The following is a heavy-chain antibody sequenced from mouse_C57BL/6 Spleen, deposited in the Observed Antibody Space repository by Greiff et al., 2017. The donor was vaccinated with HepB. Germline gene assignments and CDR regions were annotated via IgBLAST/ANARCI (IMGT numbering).Heavy chain of an antibody. V-gene: IGHV1-39*01. J-gene: IGHJ4*01. CDR1: GYSFTDYN. D-gene: IGHD1-1*01. CDR3: ARSDYYGSSIYYYAMDY. Sequence: EVQLQQSGPELVKPGASVKISCKASGYSFTDYNMNWVKQSNGKSLEWIGVINPNYGTTSYNQKFKGKATLTVDQSSSTAYMQLNSLTSEDSAVYYCARSDYYGSSIYYYAMDYWGQGTSVTVSS. CDR2: INPNYGTT.